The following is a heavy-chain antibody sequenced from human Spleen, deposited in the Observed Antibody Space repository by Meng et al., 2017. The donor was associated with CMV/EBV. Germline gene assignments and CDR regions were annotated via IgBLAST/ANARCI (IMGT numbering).Heavy chain of an antibody. J-gene: IGHJ4*02. CDR1: GYTFTDYY. V-gene: IGHV1-2*06. CDR3: ARDHYYDSSDDY. Sequence: QVQLVQAGAEVKKPGASVRVSCKASGYTFTDYYMNWVRQAPGQGPAWMGRINPYSGATNYSQKFQGRVTMTRDTSITTVYMELSRLRSDDTAVYYCARDHYYDSSDDYWGQGTLVTVSS. D-gene: IGHD3-22*01. CDR2: INPYSGAT.